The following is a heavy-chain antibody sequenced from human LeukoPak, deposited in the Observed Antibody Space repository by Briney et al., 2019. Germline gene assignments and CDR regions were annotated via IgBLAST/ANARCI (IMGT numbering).Heavy chain of an antibody. D-gene: IGHD3-22*01. CDR1: GYTFTGYY. CDR2: INPNSGGT. Sequence: ASVKVSCKASGYTFTGYYMHWVRQAPGQGLEWMGWINPNSGGTNYAQKFQGRVTMTRDTSVSTAYMELSRLRSDDTAVYYCGRAEYYDSSGYPGDYWGQGTLVTVSS. V-gene: IGHV1-2*02. CDR3: GRAEYYDSSGYPGDY. J-gene: IGHJ4*02.